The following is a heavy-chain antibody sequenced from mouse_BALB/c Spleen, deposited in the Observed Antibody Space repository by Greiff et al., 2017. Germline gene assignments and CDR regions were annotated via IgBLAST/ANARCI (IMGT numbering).Heavy chain of an antibody. Sequence: EVKLVESGGGLVQPGGSRKLSCAASGFTFSSFGMHWVRQAPEKGLEWFAYISSGSSTIYYADTVKGRFTISRDNPKNTLFLQMTSLRSEDTAMYYCARGYGNHFDYWGQSTTLTVSS. D-gene: IGHD2-10*02. J-gene: IGHJ2*01. CDR2: ISSGSSTI. CDR3: ARGYGNHFDY. V-gene: IGHV5-17*02. CDR1: GFTFSSFG.